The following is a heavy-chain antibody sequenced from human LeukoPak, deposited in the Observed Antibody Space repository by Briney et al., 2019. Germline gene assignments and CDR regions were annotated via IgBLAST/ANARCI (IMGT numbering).Heavy chain of an antibody. V-gene: IGHV1-18*01. CDR2: ISAYNGNT. CDR1: GYTFTSYG. Sequence: GASVKVSCKASGYTFTSYGISWVRQAPGQGLEWMGWISAYNGNTNYAQELQHRVTMTTDTSTSTAYMELRSLRSDDTAVYYCARDLAWENDYGDSPLDYWGQGTLVTVSS. D-gene: IGHD4-17*01. J-gene: IGHJ4*02. CDR3: ARDLAWENDYGDSPLDY.